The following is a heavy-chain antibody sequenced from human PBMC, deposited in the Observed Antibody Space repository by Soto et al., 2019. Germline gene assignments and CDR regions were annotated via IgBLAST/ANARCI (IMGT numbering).Heavy chain of an antibody. V-gene: IGHV2-5*01. Sequence: SGPTLVNPTQTLTLTCTFTGFSLSTSGVGVGWIRQPPGKALEWLALIYWNDDKRYSPSLKSRLTITKDTSKNQVVLTMTNMDPVDTATYYCAHATDDYPRNWFDPWGQGTLVTAPQ. J-gene: IGHJ5*02. CDR2: IYWNDDK. CDR1: GFSLSTSGVG. CDR3: AHATDDYPRNWFDP. D-gene: IGHD4-17*01.